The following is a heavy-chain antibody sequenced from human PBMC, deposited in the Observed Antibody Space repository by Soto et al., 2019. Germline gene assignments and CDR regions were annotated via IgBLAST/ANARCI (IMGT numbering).Heavy chain of an antibody. J-gene: IGHJ6*02. CDR3: VMLDNFVPPTTHDV. CDR2: ISPYSGNT. V-gene: IGHV1-18*01. D-gene: IGHD2-2*03. CDR1: GYIFVNYG. Sequence: QVQLVQSGDEVRKPGSSVKVSCKASGYIFVNYGIAWVRQAPGQGLEWMGWISPYSGNTHYASKVQGTLSMTTDTSTSTAYMELRRRTSDDPAVYYCVMLDNFVPPTTHDVWGPGTTVTLSS.